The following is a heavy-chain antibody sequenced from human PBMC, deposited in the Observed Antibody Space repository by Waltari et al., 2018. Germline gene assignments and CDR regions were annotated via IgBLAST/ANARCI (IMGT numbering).Heavy chain of an antibody. J-gene: IGHJ4*02. D-gene: IGHD6-13*01. CDR2: INSGGVAM. CDR3: ARNRKIVAAGWGRDLDY. CDR1: GFTFSIYE. Sequence: EVPLVESGGGLVQPGGSLRLSCAVSGFTFSIYEMSWVRQAPGKGLEWVSYINSGGVAMYYANSVKGRFTVSRDNAQDSLYLQMNSLRVEDTAFYYCARNRKIVAAGWGRDLDYWGRGTLVTVSS. V-gene: IGHV3-48*03.